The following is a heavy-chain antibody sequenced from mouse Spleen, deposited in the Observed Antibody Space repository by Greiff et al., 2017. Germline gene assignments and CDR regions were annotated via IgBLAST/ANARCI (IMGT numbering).Heavy chain of an antibody. D-gene: IGHD2-1*01. Sequence: VKLQESGTELVKPGASVKLSCKASGYTFTSYWMHWVKQRPGQGLEWIGNINPSNGGTNYNEKFKSKATLTVDKSSSTAYMQLSSLTSEDSAVYYCAKGGYYGTYYAMDYWGQGTSVTVSS. CDR3: AKGGYYGTYYAMDY. CDR1: GYTFTSYW. V-gene: IGHV1-53*01. CDR2: INPSNGGT. J-gene: IGHJ4*01.